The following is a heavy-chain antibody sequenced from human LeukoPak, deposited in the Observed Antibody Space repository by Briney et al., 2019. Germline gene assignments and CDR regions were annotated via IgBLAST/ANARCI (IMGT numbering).Heavy chain of an antibody. Sequence: SGGSLRLSCAASGFTFSSYSMNWVRQAPGKGLEWVSSISSSSSYIYYADSVKGRFTISRDNAKNSLYLQTNSLRAEDTAVYYCARGPVRVSGSYQYNFDYWGQGTLVTVSS. J-gene: IGHJ4*02. CDR1: GFTFSSYS. CDR3: ARGPVRVSGSYQYNFDY. D-gene: IGHD1-26*01. CDR2: ISSSSSYI. V-gene: IGHV3-21*01.